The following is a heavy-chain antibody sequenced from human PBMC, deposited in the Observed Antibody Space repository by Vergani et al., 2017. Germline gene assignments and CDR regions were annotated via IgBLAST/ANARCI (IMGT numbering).Heavy chain of an antibody. Sequence: QVQLVESGGGEVQPGRSLRLSCSAAGFPFSDYGGHWVRQAPGKGLEWVSVISYDGNKKNYADSVKGRFTISRDNYKNTLYLEMNALRAEDTAVYYCARDFLTRVTTLDYYYMGVWGKGTTVTVSS. J-gene: IGHJ6*03. CDR3: ARDFLTRVTTLDYYYMGV. D-gene: IGHD1-1*01. V-gene: IGHV3-30*03. CDR1: GFPFSDYG. CDR2: ISYDGNKK.